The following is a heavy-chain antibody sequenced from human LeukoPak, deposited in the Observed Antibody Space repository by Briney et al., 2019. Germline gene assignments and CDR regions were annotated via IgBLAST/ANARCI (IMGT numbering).Heavy chain of an antibody. J-gene: IGHJ4*02. V-gene: IGHV1-8*01. Sequence: ASVKVSCKASGYTFTSYDINWVRQASGQGLEWMGWMNPNSGNTGSAQKLQGRVTMTTDTSTSTAYMELRSLRSDDTAVYYCARDYYDSSGYHRYWGQGTLVTVSS. CDR2: MNPNSGNT. CDR3: ARDYYDSSGYHRY. D-gene: IGHD3-22*01. CDR1: GYTFTSYD.